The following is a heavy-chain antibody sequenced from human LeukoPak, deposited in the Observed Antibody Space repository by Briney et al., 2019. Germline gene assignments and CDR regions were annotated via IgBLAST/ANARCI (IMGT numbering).Heavy chain of an antibody. CDR3: AKAVSKNYFDY. V-gene: IGHV3-23*01. CDR2: ISGSGGST. CDR1: GFTFSSYA. J-gene: IGHJ4*02. Sequence: GGSLRLSCAASGFTFSSYAMSWVRQTPGKGLEWVSAISGSGGSTYCADSVKGRFTISRDNSKNTLYLQMNSLRAEDTAVYYCAKAVSKNYFDYWGQGTLVTVSS. D-gene: IGHD5/OR15-5a*01.